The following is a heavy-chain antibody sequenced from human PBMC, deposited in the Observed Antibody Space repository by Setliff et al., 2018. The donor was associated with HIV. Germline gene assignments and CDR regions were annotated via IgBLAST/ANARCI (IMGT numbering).Heavy chain of an antibody. CDR2: IHYTGNT. D-gene: IGHD2-21*02. J-gene: IGHJ4*02. CDR1: GASISTTTYY. CDR3: AREGDGIDY. Sequence: SETLSLTCTVSGASISTTTYYWGWIRQPPGKGLEWIGSIHYTGNTYNTPSLKSRLTISVDASKNQISLKLTSVTAADTAIYFCAREGDGIDYWGQGILGTV. V-gene: IGHV4-39*02.